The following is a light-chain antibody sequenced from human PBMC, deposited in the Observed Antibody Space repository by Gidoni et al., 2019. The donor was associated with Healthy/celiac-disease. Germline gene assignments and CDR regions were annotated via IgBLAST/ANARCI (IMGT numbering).Light chain of an antibody. Sequence: NFMLTQPHSVSESPGKTVTISCTGSRGSIASNYVPWYQQPPGRAPTTVIYEDNQRPSGVPDRFSSSIDSSSKSASLTISGLKTEDEAGYYCQSYDSSNEVVFGGGTKLTVL. CDR3: QSYDSSNEVV. CDR1: RGSIASNY. V-gene: IGLV6-57*02. CDR2: EDN. J-gene: IGLJ3*02.